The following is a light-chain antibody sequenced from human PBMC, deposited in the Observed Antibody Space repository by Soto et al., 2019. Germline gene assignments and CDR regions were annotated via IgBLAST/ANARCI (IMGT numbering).Light chain of an antibody. J-gene: IGLJ2*01. CDR1: TSNIGSNT. CDR3: AAWDDSLDVVA. Sequence: QLVLTQPPSASGTPGQRVTISCSGSTSNIGSNTVNWYQQLPGTAPKLLIYSSNQRPSGVPDRFSGSKSGTSASLAISGLQSEDEAEYYCAAWDDSLDVVAFGGGTKLTDL. V-gene: IGLV1-44*01. CDR2: SSN.